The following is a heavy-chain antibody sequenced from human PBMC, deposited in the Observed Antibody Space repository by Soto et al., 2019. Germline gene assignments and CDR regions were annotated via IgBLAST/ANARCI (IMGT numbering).Heavy chain of an antibody. CDR2: IWYDGSNK. V-gene: IGHV3-33*01. CDR3: SRDPIAAHIPLERVDAFDI. D-gene: IGHD6-6*01. J-gene: IGHJ3*02. Sequence: GVSLRLSYAASGFTFSSYGVHWVLQAPGKGLEWVAVIWYDGSNKYYADSVKGRFTISRDNSKNTLYLQMNSLRAEDTAVYYCSRDPIAAHIPLERVDAFDIWGQGTMVTVSS. CDR1: GFTFSSYG.